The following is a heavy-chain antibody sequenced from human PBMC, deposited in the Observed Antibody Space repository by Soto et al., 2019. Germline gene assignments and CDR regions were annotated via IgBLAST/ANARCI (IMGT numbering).Heavy chain of an antibody. D-gene: IGHD3-10*01. Sequence: SVKVSCKASGYSFSGYYMNWGRQAPVQGLEWMGWIKPNSGGTDYAQKFRGRVTMTRDTSISTAYMELRGLRYDDTAVYYCARTRGVIPRVTYNWFDPWGQGTLVTVSS. J-gene: IGHJ5*02. CDR2: IKPNSGGT. V-gene: IGHV1-2*02. CDR3: ARTRGVIPRVTYNWFDP. CDR1: GYSFSGYY.